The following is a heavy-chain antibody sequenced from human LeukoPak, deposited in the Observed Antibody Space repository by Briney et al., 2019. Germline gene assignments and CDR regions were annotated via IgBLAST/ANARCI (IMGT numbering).Heavy chain of an antibody. V-gene: IGHV4-34*01. CDR2: INHRGST. D-gene: IGHD3-9*01. Sequence: SETLSLTCAVSGGSFRGYYWSWIRQPPGKGLEWIGEINHRGSTKYNPSLKSRVTISIDTSKNQFSLNLRSATAADTAVYYCARGDIVTGYSYWLQGTLVTVSS. J-gene: IGHJ4*02. CDR3: ARGDIVTGYSY. CDR1: GGSFRGYY.